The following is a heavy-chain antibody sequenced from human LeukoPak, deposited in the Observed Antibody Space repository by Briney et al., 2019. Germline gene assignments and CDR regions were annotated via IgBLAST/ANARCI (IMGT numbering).Heavy chain of an antibody. CDR1: GYTFTGYY. J-gene: IGHJ4*02. CDR2: INPNSGGT. CDR3: ARAVAPGVVGATTNFDY. Sequence: ASVKVSCKASGYTFTGYYMHWVRQAPGQGLEWMGWINPNSGGTNYAQKFQGRVTMTRHTSISTAYMELSRLRSDDTAVYYCARAVAPGVVGATTNFDYWGQGTLVTVSS. V-gene: IGHV1-2*02. D-gene: IGHD1-26*01.